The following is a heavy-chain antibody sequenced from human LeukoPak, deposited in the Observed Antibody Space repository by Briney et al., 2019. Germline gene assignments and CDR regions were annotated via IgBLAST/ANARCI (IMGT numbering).Heavy chain of an antibody. D-gene: IGHD1-26*01. V-gene: IGHV1-2*02. Sequence: ASVKVSCKASGYTFTGYYMHWVRQAPGQGLKWMGWINPNSGGTNYAQKFQDRVTMTRDTSISTAYMELSRLRSDDTAVYYCARDRKMGTTNSFDYWGQGTLVTASS. CDR1: GYTFTGYY. CDR2: INPNSGGT. CDR3: ARDRKMGTTNSFDY. J-gene: IGHJ4*02.